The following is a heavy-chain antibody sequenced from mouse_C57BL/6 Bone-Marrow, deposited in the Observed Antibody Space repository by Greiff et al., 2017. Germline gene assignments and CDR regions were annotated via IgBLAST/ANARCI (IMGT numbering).Heavy chain of an antibody. CDR2: ISYDGSN. D-gene: IGHD4-1*01. V-gene: IGHV3-6*01. CDR1: GYSITSGYY. Sequence: DVKLQESGPGLVKPSPSLSLTCSVTGYSITSGYYWNWIRQFPGNKLEWMGYISYDGSNNYNPSLKNRISITRDTSKNQFFLKLNSVTTEDTATYYCARAEELGRDYYAMDYWGQGTSVTVSS. CDR3: ARAEELGRDYYAMDY. J-gene: IGHJ4*01.